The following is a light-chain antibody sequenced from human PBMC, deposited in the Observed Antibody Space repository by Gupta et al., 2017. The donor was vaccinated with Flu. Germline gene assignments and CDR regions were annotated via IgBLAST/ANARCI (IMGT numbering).Light chain of an antibody. J-gene: IGLJ2*01. Sequence: SYVLPQHPSVSGAPGKTARITCGGDNIASRSVHWYQQKPGQAPVVVVSDDSDRPSGIPERFSGSNSGNPATLTINRVEAGDEADYYCHVWDSSNDHVIFGGGTKLTVL. V-gene: IGLV3-21*03. CDR2: DDS. CDR1: NIASRS. CDR3: HVWDSSNDHVI.